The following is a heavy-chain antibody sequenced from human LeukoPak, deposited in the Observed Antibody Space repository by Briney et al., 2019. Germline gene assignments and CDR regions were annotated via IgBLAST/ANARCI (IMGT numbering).Heavy chain of an antibody. J-gene: IGHJ5*02. CDR1: GYTFTSYY. CDR2: INPSGGST. D-gene: IGHD1-26*01. CDR3: ARAVGATNNWFDP. Sequence: GASVKVSCKASGYTFTSYYMHWVRQAPGQGLEWMGIINPSGGSTSYAQKFQGRVNMTRDMSTSTVYMELSSLRSEDTAVYYCARAVGATNNWFDPWGQGTLVTVSS. V-gene: IGHV1-46*01.